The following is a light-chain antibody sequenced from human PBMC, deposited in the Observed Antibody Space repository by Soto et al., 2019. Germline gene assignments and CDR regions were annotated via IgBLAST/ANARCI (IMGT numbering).Light chain of an antibody. CDR2: DAS. J-gene: IGKJ1*01. CDR1: QSVSSSY. V-gene: IGKV3-20*01. Sequence: EIVLTQSPGTLSLSPGERATLSCRASQSVSSSYLAWYQQKPGQAPRLLIYDASSRATGIPDRFSGSGSGTDFTLTISRLAPEDFAVYYCQQYGNSRWTFGQGTKVDIK. CDR3: QQYGNSRWT.